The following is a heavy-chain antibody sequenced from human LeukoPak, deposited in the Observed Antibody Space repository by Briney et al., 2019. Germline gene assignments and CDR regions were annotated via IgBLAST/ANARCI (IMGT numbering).Heavy chain of an antibody. V-gene: IGHV3-7*04. CDR3: ASDYVDSIHYDY. Sequence: GGSLRLSCAASGFTFSRYWMSWVRQAPGKGLEWVANIKRDGSEKYYVDSVKGRFTISRDNAKNSLYLQMNSLRAEEAAVCYCASDYVDSIHYDYWGQGTLVTVSS. D-gene: IGHD4-17*01. CDR1: GFTFSRYW. CDR2: IKRDGSEK. J-gene: IGHJ4*02.